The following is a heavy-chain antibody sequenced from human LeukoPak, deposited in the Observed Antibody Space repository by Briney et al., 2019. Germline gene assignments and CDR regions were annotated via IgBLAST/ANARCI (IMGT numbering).Heavy chain of an antibody. V-gene: IGHV1-18*01. Sequence: ASVKVSCKASAYTFTSYGISWVRQAPGQGLEWMGWISDYNGNTNYAQKLQGRVTMTTDTSTSTAYMELRSLRSDDTAVYYCARDSPASGIAPTFDPWGQGTLVTVSS. CDR2: ISDYNGNT. D-gene: IGHD6-13*01. CDR1: AYTFTSYG. CDR3: ARDSPASGIAPTFDP. J-gene: IGHJ5*02.